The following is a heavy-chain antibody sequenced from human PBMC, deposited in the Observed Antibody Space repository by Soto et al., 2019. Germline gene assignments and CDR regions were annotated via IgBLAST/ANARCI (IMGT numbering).Heavy chain of an antibody. Sequence: WTWIRQTPEKGLEWIGEINDSGNINYNPSLKSRVTILVDTAKKQISLRLRSVTAADTAVYYCARGLILWFGELSRRGGYYYYMDVWSKGTTVTVSS. D-gene: IGHD3-10*01. CDR3: ARGLILWFGELSRRGGYYYYMDV. V-gene: IGHV4-34*01. CDR2: INDSGNI. J-gene: IGHJ6*03.